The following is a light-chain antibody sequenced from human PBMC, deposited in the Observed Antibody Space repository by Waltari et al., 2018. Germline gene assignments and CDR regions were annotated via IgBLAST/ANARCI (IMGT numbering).Light chain of an antibody. V-gene: IGLV2-14*03. CDR2: SVT. Sequence: QHPVRAPKLMIYSVTDRPSGISIRFSGSKSGNTASLTISGLRAEDEAYYYCTSYTTTSTLVLFGGGTKLTVL. CDR3: TSYTTTSTLVL. J-gene: IGLJ2*01.